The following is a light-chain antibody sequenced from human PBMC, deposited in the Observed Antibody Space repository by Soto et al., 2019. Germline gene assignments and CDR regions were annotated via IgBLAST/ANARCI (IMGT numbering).Light chain of an antibody. Sequence: SALTQAAACSCSPGQSITIASTGTISDVGSYNLVSWYQQHPGKAPKLMIYEVSKRPSGVSNRFSGSKSGNTASLTISGLQAEDEADYYCCSYAGSRFSVFGNGTKVTVL. CDR2: EVS. CDR1: ISDVGSYNL. J-gene: IGLJ1*01. V-gene: IGLV2-23*02. CDR3: CSYAGSRFSV.